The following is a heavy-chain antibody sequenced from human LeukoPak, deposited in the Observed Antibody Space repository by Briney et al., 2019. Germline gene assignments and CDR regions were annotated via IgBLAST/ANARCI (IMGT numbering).Heavy chain of an antibody. Sequence: GGSLRLSCAASGFTFTAAWMSWVRQAPGKGLEWVGRMKSKSDGGTTDYAAPVKGRFTISRDDSKTTLYLQMNSLKTEDTAVYYCTSVGYSEYYFDNWGQGTLVTVSS. J-gene: IGHJ4*02. CDR1: GFTFTAAW. CDR3: TSVGYSEYYFDN. V-gene: IGHV3-15*01. D-gene: IGHD4-11*01. CDR2: MKSKSDGGTT.